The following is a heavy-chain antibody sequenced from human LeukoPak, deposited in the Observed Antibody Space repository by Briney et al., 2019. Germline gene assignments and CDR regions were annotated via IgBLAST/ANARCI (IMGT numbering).Heavy chain of an antibody. J-gene: IGHJ4*02. Sequence: ASVKVSCQASGYTFTGYYIHWVRQAPGQGLEWMGWINPNSGGTNYAQKFQDWVTLTRDMSINTAYMELSRLRSDDTAVYYCARGWGYYDGSGYFYRKYYSDYWGQGTLVTVSS. CDR3: ARGWGYYDGSGYFYRKYYSDY. CDR2: INPNSGGT. V-gene: IGHV1-2*04. D-gene: IGHD3-22*01. CDR1: GYTFTGYY.